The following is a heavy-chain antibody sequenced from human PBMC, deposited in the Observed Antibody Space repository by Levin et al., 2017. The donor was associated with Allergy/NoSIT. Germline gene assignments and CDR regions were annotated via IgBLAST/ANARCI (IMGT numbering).Heavy chain of an antibody. CDR3: VRTKYPTGYGFLSY. J-gene: IGHJ4*02. D-gene: IGHD3-9*01. Sequence: GGSLRLSCAASGFTFDDYTMHWVRQAPGKGLEWVSLINWDGAFTYYADSVKGRFTISRDNSKNSLYLQLNRLRTDDTAFYYCVRTKYPTGYGFLSYWGQGTLVTVSS. CDR1: GFTFDDYT. V-gene: IGHV3-43*01. CDR2: INWDGAFT.